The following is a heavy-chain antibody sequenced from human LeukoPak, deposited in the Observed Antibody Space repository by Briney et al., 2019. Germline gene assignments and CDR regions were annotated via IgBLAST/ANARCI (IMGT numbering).Heavy chain of an antibody. CDR2: IYTSGST. J-gene: IGHJ6*03. CDR1: GGSISSYY. CDR3: ARGGAYSSSDYYYMDV. Sequence: SETLSLTCTVSGGSISSYYWSWIRQPAGKGLEWIGRIYTSGSTNYNPSLKSRVTISVDKSKNQFSLKLSSVTAADTAVYYCARGGAYSSSDYYYMDVWGKGTTVTVSS. D-gene: IGHD6-6*01. V-gene: IGHV4-4*07.